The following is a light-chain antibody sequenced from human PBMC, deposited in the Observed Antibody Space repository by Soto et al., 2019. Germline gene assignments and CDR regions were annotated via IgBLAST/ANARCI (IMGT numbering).Light chain of an antibody. CDR3: QQYNNWPLT. Sequence: EIVMTQSPATLSVSPGERATLSCRTSQGVSTDLAWYQQKPGQAPRLLLYTASTRATGLPARFSGSGSGTEFTLTISSLQSEDFAVYYCQQYNNWPLTFGQGTKVEI. CDR2: TAS. CDR1: QGVSTD. V-gene: IGKV3-15*01. J-gene: IGKJ1*01.